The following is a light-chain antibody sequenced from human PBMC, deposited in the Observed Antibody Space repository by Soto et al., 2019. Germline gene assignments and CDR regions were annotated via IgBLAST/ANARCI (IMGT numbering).Light chain of an antibody. V-gene: IGKV3-15*01. J-gene: IGKJ3*01. Sequence: EIEVTQSPCILSVSPGERATLSCRASQSVRRNLAWYQQKPGQAPTLLIYGASTRATGIPARFTGSGSGTEFTLTISSLQYEDFAVYYCQEYSKWPLFTFGPGTKVDIK. CDR3: QEYSKWPLFT. CDR2: GAS. CDR1: QSVRRN.